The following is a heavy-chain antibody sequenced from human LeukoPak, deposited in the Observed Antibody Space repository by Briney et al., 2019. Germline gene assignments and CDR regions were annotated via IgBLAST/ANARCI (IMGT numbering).Heavy chain of an antibody. CDR2: MYSSGST. CDR1: GGSISSYY. D-gene: IGHD3-10*01. CDR3: ARFIYYGSGSYYYFDY. J-gene: IGHJ4*02. Sequence: PSETLSLTCTVSGGSISSYYWSWIRQPAGKGLEWIGRMYSSGSTNYNPSLKSRVTMSVDTSNDQFSLKLSSVTAADTAVYYCARFIYYGSGSYYYFDYWGQGILVTVSS. V-gene: IGHV4-4*07.